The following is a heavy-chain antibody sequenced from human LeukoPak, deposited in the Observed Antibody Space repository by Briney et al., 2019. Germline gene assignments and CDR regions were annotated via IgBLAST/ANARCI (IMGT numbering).Heavy chain of an antibody. Sequence: SGPTLVNPTQTLTLTCTFSGFSLSTSGMCVSWIRQPPGKALEWLARVDWDDDKFYSTSLRTRLTISKDTSKNQVVLTMTNMDPVDTATYFCARAHIAAATDYFDYWGQGTLVTVSS. CDR2: VDWDDDK. D-gene: IGHD6-13*01. V-gene: IGHV2-70*17. J-gene: IGHJ4*02. CDR1: GFSLSTSGMC. CDR3: ARAHIAAATDYFDY.